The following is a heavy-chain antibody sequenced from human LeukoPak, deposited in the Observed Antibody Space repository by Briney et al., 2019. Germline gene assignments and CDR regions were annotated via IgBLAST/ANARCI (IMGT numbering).Heavy chain of an antibody. CDR3: TRYGGLNDY. CDR2: IRSKTFGGTT. V-gene: IGHV3-49*04. CDR1: GSNFGDYA. Sequence: GGSLRLSCTASGSNFGDYAITWVRQAPGKGLEWVGFIRSKTFGGTTEYAASVKGRFTISRDDSKTIAYLQMNSLKTEDTAVYYCTRYGGLNDYWGQGTLVTVSS. J-gene: IGHJ4*02. D-gene: IGHD4/OR15-4a*01.